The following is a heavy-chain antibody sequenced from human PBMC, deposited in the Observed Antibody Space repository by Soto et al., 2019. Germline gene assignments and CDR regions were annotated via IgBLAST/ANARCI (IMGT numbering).Heavy chain of an antibody. CDR3: ARDRYSTSWNVRALDM. CDR2: INPTTTTT. V-gene: IGHV1-46*03. CDR1: ENTFSTYS. Sequence: QVHLVQSGAEVKKPGTSVKASCKASENTFSTYSLHWVRQAPGQGLEWMGVINPTTTTTTHAQKCQGRAARTRDTPTSRVVLDLSSLRPGDTAVYFCARDRYSTSWNVRALDMWGQGTMVTVS. D-gene: IGHD6-13*01. J-gene: IGHJ3*02.